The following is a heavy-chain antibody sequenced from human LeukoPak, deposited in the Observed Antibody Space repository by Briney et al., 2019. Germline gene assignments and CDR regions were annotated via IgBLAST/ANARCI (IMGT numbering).Heavy chain of an antibody. V-gene: IGHV1-46*01. J-gene: IGHJ4*02. D-gene: IGHD3-22*01. CDR2: INPSGGST. CDR1: GYTFTSYY. CDR3: ARLVQYYYDSSGYSPLPHLDY. Sequence: ASVTVSCKASGYTFTSYYMHWVRQAPGQGLEWMGIINPSGGSTSYAQKFQGRVTMTRDTSTSTAYMELRSLRSDDTAVYYCARLVQYYYDSSGYSPLPHLDYWGQGTLVTVSS.